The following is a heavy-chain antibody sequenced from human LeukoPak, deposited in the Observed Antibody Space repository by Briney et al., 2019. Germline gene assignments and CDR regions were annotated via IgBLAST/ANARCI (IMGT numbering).Heavy chain of an antibody. D-gene: IGHD6-19*01. V-gene: IGHV4-59*01. CDR2: IYYSEST. CDR3: ASHNKCNSGWNYFDS. CDR1: GASITSYF. Sequence: PSETLSLTCSVSGASITSYFWSWIRQPPGKGLEWIGYIYYSESTNYNPSLKSRVTISLHPSKNQFSLRLSSVTAADTAVYYCASHNKCNSGWNYFDSWGQGTLVTVSS. J-gene: IGHJ4*02.